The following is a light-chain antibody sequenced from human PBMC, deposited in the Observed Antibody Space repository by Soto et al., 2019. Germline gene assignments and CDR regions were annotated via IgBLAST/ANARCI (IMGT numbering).Light chain of an antibody. CDR2: KVS. V-gene: IGKV2-30*02. CDR3: MQGTHWPYT. J-gene: IGKJ2*01. CDR1: QSLVHSDGSTY. Sequence: DVVMTQSPLSLTVTLGQPASISCRSSQSLVHSDGSTYLHWFQQRPGQSPRRLIYKVSNRDSGVPDRFSGSGSGTDFTLKISRVEAEDIGVYFCMQGTHWPYTFGQGTKLEIK.